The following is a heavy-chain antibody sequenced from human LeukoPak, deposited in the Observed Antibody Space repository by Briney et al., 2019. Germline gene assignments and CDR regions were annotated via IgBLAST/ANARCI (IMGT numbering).Heavy chain of an antibody. CDR1: GGTFSSYA. J-gene: IGHJ4*02. V-gene: IGHV1-69*05. CDR2: IIPIFGTA. CDR3: ARESPDDYGGTIDY. D-gene: IGHD4-23*01. Sequence: ASVKVSCKASGGTFSSYAISWVRQAPGQGLEWMGGIIPIFGTANYAQKFQGRVTMTRDTSTSTVYMELSSLRSEDTAVYYCARESPDDYGGTIDYWGQGTLVTVSS.